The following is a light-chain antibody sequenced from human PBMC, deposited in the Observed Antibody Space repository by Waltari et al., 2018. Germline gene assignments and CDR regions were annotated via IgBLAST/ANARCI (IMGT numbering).Light chain of an antibody. CDR3: LLSYSGARWV. V-gene: IGLV7-46*01. Sequence: QAVVTQEPSVTVSPGGTVTLTCGSSTGAVTSGHFPYWFQQKPGQAPMTLIYDTSNKHSWTPARCSGSLLGDKAALTLSGAQPEDEAGYYCLLSYSGARWVFGGGTKLTVL. J-gene: IGLJ3*02. CDR2: DTS. CDR1: TGAVTSGHF.